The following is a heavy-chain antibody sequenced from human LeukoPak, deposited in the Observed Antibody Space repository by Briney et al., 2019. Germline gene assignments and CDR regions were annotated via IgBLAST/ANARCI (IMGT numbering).Heavy chain of an antibody. J-gene: IGHJ4*02. V-gene: IGHV1-46*01. CDR3: ARVRHWNYGFGY. CDR2: INPSGGST. D-gene: IGHD1-7*01. CDR1: GYTFTSYY. Sequence: ASVKVSCKASGYTFTSYYMHWVRQAPGQGLEWMGIINPSGGSTSYAQKFQGRVTMTRDMSTSTVYMELSSLRSEDTAVYYCARVRHWNYGFGYWGQGTLVTVSS.